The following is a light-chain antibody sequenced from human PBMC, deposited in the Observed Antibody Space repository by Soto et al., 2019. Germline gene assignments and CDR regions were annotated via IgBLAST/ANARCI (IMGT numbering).Light chain of an antibody. CDR1: QSVGRY. CDR2: DTS. J-gene: IGKJ1*01. Sequence: EIVLTQSPATLSLSPGERGTLSCRASQSVGRYLAWYQHKPGQPPRLLIYDTSNRAPGTPARFGGSGSGTDFTLTITSLDPEDFPFSYFLQRSLFPSTLGQGPKV. V-gene: IGKV3-11*01. CDR3: LQRSLFPST.